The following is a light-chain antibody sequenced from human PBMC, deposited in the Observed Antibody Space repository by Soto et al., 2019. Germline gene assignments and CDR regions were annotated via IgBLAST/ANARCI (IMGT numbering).Light chain of an antibody. V-gene: IGLV6-57*02. CDR2: KDN. J-gene: IGLJ2*01. CDR1: SGTIASNY. Sequence: NFLLTQPHAVSESPGRTVSISCTGSSGTIASNYVQWYQQRPGSAPTTVIYKDNQRPSGVPDRFSGSIDDSSNSASLTISGLKTEAEADYFCQSYDTTNHVVFGGGTKLTVL. CDR3: QSYDTTNHVV.